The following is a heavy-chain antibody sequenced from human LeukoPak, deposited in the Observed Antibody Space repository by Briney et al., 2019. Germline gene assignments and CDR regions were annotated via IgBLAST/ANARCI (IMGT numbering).Heavy chain of an antibody. CDR3: ARARDGYNYWLEY. V-gene: IGHV4-31*03. CDR2: IYYSEYT. CDR1: GGSISSGGYY. Sequence: PSQTLSLTCNVSGGSISSGGYYWNWIRQHPGKGLEWIGHIYYSEYTYYNPSLRSRVSISVDTSKNQFSLKLSSVTAADTAVYYCARARDGYNYWLEYWGQGTLVTVSS. D-gene: IGHD5-24*01. J-gene: IGHJ4*02.